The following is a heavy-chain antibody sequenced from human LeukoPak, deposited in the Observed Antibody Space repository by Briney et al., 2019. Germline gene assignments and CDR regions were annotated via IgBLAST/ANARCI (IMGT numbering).Heavy chain of an antibody. CDR1: GGSFSGYY. Sequence: SETLSLTCAVYGGSFSGYYWSWIRQPPGKGLEWIGEINHSGSTNYNPSLKSRVTISVDTSKNQFSLKLSSVTAADTAVYYCATSSIAARPGYFDYWGQGTLVTVSS. CDR3: ATSSIAARPGYFDY. V-gene: IGHV4-34*01. J-gene: IGHJ4*02. CDR2: INHSGST. D-gene: IGHD6-6*01.